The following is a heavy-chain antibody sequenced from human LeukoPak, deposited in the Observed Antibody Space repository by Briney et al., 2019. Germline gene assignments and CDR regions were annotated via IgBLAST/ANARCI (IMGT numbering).Heavy chain of an antibody. Sequence: GESLKISCKGSGYSFTSYWIGWVRQMPGKGLEWMGIIYPGDSDTRYSPSFQGQVTISADKSISTAYLQWSSLKASDTAMYYCARRSDYYGSGESYYYYSMDVWGQGTTVTVSS. V-gene: IGHV5-51*01. D-gene: IGHD3-10*01. CDR2: IYPGDSDT. CDR1: GYSFTSYW. CDR3: ARRSDYYGSGESYYYYSMDV. J-gene: IGHJ6*02.